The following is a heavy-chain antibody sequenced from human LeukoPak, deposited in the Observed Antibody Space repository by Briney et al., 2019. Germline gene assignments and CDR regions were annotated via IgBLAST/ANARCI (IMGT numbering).Heavy chain of an antibody. Sequence: GGSLRLSCAASGFTFSNYAMSWVRQAPGKGLEWVTFISYDGSSKSYADSVKGRFTISRDDSKNTLYLQMNSLRVEDAAVYYCAREYYDSGSYSGNFDYWGQGTLVTVSS. J-gene: IGHJ4*02. CDR3: AREYYDSGSYSGNFDY. CDR1: GFTFSNYA. V-gene: IGHV3-30-3*01. CDR2: ISYDGSSK. D-gene: IGHD3-10*01.